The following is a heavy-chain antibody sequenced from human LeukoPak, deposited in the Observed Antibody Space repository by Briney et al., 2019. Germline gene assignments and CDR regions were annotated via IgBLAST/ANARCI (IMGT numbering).Heavy chain of an antibody. J-gene: IGHJ4*02. CDR1: GFTFDDYA. D-gene: IGHD3-22*01. CDR2: ISWNSGSI. Sequence: GGSLRLSCAASGFTFDDYAMHWVRQAPGKGLEWVSGISWNSGSIGYADSVKGRFTISRDNAKNSLYLQMNSLRAEDTALYYCAKDTGYYYDSSGYYSDWGQETLVTVSS. V-gene: IGHV3-9*01. CDR3: AKDTGYYYDSSGYYSD.